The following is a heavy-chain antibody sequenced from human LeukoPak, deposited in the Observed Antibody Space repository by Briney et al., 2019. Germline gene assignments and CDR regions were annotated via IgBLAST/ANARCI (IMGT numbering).Heavy chain of an antibody. V-gene: IGHV3-23*01. J-gene: IGHJ5*02. CDR2: ISGSGGST. D-gene: IGHD6-13*01. CDR1: GFTFSSYA. Sequence: PGGSLRLSCAASGFTFSSYAISWVRQAPGKGLEWVSAISGSGGSTYYADSVKGRFTISRDNSKNTPYLQMNSLRAKDTAVYYCAKARKAENWFDPWGQGTLVTVSS. CDR3: AKARKAENWFDP.